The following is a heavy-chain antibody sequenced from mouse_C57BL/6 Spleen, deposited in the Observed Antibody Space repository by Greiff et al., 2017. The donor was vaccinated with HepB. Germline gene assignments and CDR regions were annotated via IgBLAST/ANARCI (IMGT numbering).Heavy chain of an antibody. CDR2: IHPNSGST. J-gene: IGHJ4*01. Sequence: VQLQQPGAELVKPGASVKLSCKASGYTFTSYWMHWVKQRPGQGLEWIGMIHPNSGSTNYNEKFKSKATLTVDKSSSTAYMQLSSLTSEDSAVYYCARPYYSNYVAMDYWGQGTSVTVSS. V-gene: IGHV1-64*01. CDR3: ARPYYSNYVAMDY. CDR1: GYTFTSYW. D-gene: IGHD2-5*01.